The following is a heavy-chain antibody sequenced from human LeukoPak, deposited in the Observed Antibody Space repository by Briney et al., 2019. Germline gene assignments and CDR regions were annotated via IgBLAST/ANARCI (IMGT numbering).Heavy chain of an antibody. J-gene: IGHJ4*02. V-gene: IGHV3-21*01. Sequence: GGSLRLSCAASGFTFSSYSMNWVRQAPGKGLEWVSSISSSSSYIYYADSVKGRFTISRDNAKNSLYLQMNSLRAEDTAVYYCAGEGHYCSSTSCYTDYWGQGTLGTVSS. CDR3: AGEGHYCSSTSCYTDY. CDR1: GFTFSSYS. D-gene: IGHD2-2*01. CDR2: ISSSSSYI.